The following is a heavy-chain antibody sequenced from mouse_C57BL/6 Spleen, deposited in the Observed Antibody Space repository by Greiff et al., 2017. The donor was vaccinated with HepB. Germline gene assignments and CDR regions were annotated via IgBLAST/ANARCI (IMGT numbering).Heavy chain of an antibody. J-gene: IGHJ2*01. CDR1: GYTFTSYW. V-gene: IGHV1-69*01. CDR2: IDPSDSYT. Sequence: QLQQPGAELVMPGASVKLSCKASGYTFTSYWMHWVKQRPGQGLEWIGEIDPSDSYTNYNQKFKGKSTLTVDKSSSTAYMQLSSLTSEDSAVYYCARKRYYFDYWGQGTTLTVSS. CDR3: ARKRYYFDY.